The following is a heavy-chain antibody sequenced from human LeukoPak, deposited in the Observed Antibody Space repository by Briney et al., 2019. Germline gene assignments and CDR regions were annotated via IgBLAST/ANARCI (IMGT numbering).Heavy chain of an antibody. CDR2: IRSKAYGGTT. CDR3: TRDRDEGHSSSWYSTDY. V-gene: IGHV3-49*03. Sequence: GGSLRLSCTASGFTFGDYAMSWFRQAPGKGLEWVGFIRSKAYGGTTEYAASVKGRFTISRDDSKSIAYLQMNSLKTEDTAVYNCTRDRDEGHSSSWYSTDYWGQGTLVTVSS. CDR1: GFTFGDYA. J-gene: IGHJ4*02. D-gene: IGHD6-13*01.